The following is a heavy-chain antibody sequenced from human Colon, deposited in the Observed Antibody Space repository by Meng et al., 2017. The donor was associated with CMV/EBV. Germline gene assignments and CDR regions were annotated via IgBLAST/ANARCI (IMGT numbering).Heavy chain of an antibody. CDR1: GFTFSNYA. V-gene: IGHV3-23*01. CDR3: ARGTQYSDFWSGFPF. D-gene: IGHD3-3*01. CDR2: ISGRRTTT. J-gene: IGHJ4*01. Sequence: SGFTFSNYAMSWVRQAPGTGLEWLSVISGRRTTTYYADSVKGRFTISRDNSRNMIDLQMNNLTAEDTALYYCARGTQYSDFWSGFPFWGHGTLVTVSS.